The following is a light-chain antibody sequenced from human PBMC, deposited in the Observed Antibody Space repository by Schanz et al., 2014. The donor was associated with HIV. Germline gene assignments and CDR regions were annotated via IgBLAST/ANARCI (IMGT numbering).Light chain of an antibody. CDR1: SSDVGRYNL. Sequence: QSALTQPASVSGSPGQSITISCTGTSSDVGRYNLVSWYQQHPGKAPKLIIYEVSKRPSGVPDRFSGSKSGSSASLAISGLQSEDEADYYCQSYDSSLSGVVFGGGTKVTVL. V-gene: IGLV2-14*02. CDR3: QSYDSSLSGVV. J-gene: IGLJ2*01. CDR2: EVS.